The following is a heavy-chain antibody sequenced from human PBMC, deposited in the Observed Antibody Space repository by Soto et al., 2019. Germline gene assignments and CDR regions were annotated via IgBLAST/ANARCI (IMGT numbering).Heavy chain of an antibody. V-gene: IGHV3-15*07. D-gene: IGHD6-13*01. Sequence: EVQLVESGGGLVKPGGSLRLSCAASGFTFSNAWMNWVRQAPGKGREWVGRIKSKTDGGTTDYAAPVKGRFTISRDDSKNTLYLQMNRMKTEDTAVYYCTTGFSSSWLHDAFDIWGQGTMVTVSS. CDR2: IKSKTDGGTT. CDR3: TTGFSSSWLHDAFDI. J-gene: IGHJ3*02. CDR1: GFTFSNAW.